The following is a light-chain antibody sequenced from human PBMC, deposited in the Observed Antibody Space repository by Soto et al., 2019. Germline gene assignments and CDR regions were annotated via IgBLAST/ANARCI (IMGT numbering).Light chain of an antibody. Sequence: QSALTQPASVSESPGQSIIISCTGASSDVGTYSLVSWYQQHPGKAPKLMIYEGSRRPSGVSNRFSGSTSDNTASLTISGLQAEDEADYYCCSDAGSPNFVLFGGGTKVTVL. J-gene: IGLJ2*01. CDR1: SSDVGTYSL. CDR3: CSDAGSPNFVL. V-gene: IGLV2-23*01. CDR2: EGS.